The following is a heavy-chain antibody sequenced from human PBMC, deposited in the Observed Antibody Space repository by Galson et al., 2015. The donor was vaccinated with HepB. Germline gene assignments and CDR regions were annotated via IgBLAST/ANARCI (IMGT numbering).Heavy chain of an antibody. V-gene: IGHV1-69*13. CDR1: GGTFSSYG. J-gene: IGHJ5*02. CDR2: IIPMFGSV. CDR3: ARGVAAADNWFDP. Sequence: SVKVSCKASGGTFSSYGISWVRQAPGQGLEWMGGIIPMFGSVNYAQKFQGRVTITADESTSTAYMELSSLRSEDTAVCYCARGVAAADNWFDPWGQGTLVTVSS. D-gene: IGHD6-13*01.